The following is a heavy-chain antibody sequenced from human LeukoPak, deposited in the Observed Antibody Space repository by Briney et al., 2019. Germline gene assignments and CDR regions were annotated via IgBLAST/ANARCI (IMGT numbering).Heavy chain of an antibody. Sequence: GGSLRLSRAASGFTFSYYAMSWVRQAPGEGLEWVSGITGTDGSTYYTDSVKGRFTISRDNPKSALYLQMNRLRAEDTALYYCAKAFNYGSGYNYKTFDSWGQGTLVTVSS. J-gene: IGHJ4*02. V-gene: IGHV3-23*01. CDR2: ITGTDGST. D-gene: IGHD3-10*01. CDR3: AKAFNYGSGYNYKTFDS. CDR1: GFTFSYYA.